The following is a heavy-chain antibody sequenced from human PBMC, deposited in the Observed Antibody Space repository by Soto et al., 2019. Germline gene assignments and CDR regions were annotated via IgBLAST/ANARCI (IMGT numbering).Heavy chain of an antibody. Sequence: EVPLVESGGGLIQPGGSLRLSCAASGFSVSSNYMSWVRQAPGKGLEWVSVIYSGGNTHYADSVKGRFTISRDNSKTTLYLQMNSLRAEDTAVYYCARDSTWIPYYHYGMDVWGQGTTVTVSS. V-gene: IGHV3-53*01. CDR3: ARDSTWIPYYHYGMDV. CDR2: IYSGGNT. J-gene: IGHJ6*02. D-gene: IGHD5-18*01. CDR1: GFSVSSNY.